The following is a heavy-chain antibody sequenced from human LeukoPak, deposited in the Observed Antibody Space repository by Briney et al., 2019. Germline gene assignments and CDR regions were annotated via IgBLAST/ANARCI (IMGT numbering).Heavy chain of an antibody. CDR1: GYTFNSHD. J-gene: IGHJ5*02. CDR3: ARGNYYDSSGYSSWFDP. V-gene: IGHV1-8*01. D-gene: IGHD3-22*01. Sequence: ASVKVSCKASGYTFNSHDINWVRQVTGQGLEWMGWMNPKSGNTGYAQKFQGRVTMTRNTSISTAYMELSSLRSEDTAVYYCARGNYYDSSGYSSWFDPWGQGTLVTVSS. CDR2: MNPKSGNT.